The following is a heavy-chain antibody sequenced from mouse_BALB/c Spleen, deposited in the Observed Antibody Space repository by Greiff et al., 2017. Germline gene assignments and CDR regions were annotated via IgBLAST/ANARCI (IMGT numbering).Heavy chain of an antibody. V-gene: IGHV5-12-2*01. CDR3: ARSYDDSSYYFDY. CDR1: GFTFSGYT. J-gene: IGHJ2*01. CDR2: IRNGGGST. D-gene: IGHD1-1*01. Sequence: EVKLLESGGGLVQPGGSLKLSCAASGFTFSGYTMSWVRQPPEKRLEWVASIRNGGGSTYYLYTVKVRFTISRDNAKNTLYLQMISLKFEDTAMYYYARSYDDSSYYFDYWGEGTTLTVSS.